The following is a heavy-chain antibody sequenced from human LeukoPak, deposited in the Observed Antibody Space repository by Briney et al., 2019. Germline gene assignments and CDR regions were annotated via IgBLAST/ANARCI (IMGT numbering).Heavy chain of an antibody. CDR3: ARGIQLWLNWFGP. Sequence: PSETLSLTCAVYGGSFSGYYWSWIRQPPGKGLEWIGEINHSGSTNYNPSLKSRVTISVDTSKNQFSLKLSSVTAADTAVYYCARGIQLWLNWFGPWGQGTLVTVST. J-gene: IGHJ5*02. CDR1: GGSFSGYY. CDR2: INHSGST. D-gene: IGHD5-18*01. V-gene: IGHV4-34*01.